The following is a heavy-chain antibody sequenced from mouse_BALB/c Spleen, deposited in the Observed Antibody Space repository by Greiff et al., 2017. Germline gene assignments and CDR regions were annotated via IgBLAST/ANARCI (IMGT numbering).Heavy chain of an antibody. CDR3: ARGDDGYYYYAMDY. V-gene: IGHV1-87*01. CDR2: IYPGDGDT. J-gene: IGHJ4*01. CDR1: GYTFTSYW. D-gene: IGHD2-3*01. Sequence: QVKLKESGAELARPGASVKLSCKASGYTFTSYWMQWVKQRPGQGLEWIGAIYPGDGDTRYTQKFKGKATLTADKSSSTAYMQLSSLASEDSAVYYCARGDDGYYYYAMDYWGQGTSVTVSS.